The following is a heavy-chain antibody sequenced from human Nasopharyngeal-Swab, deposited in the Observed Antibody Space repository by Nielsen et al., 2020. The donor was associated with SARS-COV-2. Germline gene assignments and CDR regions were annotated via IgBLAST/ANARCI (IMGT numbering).Heavy chain of an antibody. Sequence: ASVKVSCKASGYTFTGYYMHWVRQAPGQGLEWVGWINPNSGGTNYAQKFQGWVTMTRDTSISTAYMELSRLRSDDTAVYYCARGWYCSGGSCSPSPFDYWGQGTLVTVSS. CDR2: INPNSGGT. D-gene: IGHD2-15*01. J-gene: IGHJ4*02. V-gene: IGHV1-2*04. CDR1: GYTFTGYY. CDR3: ARGWYCSGGSCSPSPFDY.